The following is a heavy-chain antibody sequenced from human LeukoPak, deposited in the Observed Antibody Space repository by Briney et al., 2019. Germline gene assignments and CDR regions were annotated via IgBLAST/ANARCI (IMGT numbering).Heavy chain of an antibody. CDR2: IYYSRST. CDR1: GGSISSSSYY. Sequence: SETLSLTCTVCGGSISSSSYYWCWLRQPPGKGLEWVGSIYYSRSTYYNPSLKSRVTISVDTSKNQFSLKLSSVTAADTAVYYCARQSGYSYGLYWYFDLWGRGTLVTVSS. D-gene: IGHD5-18*01. V-gene: IGHV4-39*01. CDR3: ARQSGYSYGLYWYFDL. J-gene: IGHJ2*01.